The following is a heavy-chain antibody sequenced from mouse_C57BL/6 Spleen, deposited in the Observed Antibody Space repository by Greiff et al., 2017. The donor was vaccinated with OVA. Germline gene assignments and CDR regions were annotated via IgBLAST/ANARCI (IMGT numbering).Heavy chain of an antibody. Sequence: QVQLQQPGAELVRPGTSVKLSCKASGYTFTSYWMHWVKQRPGQGLEWIGVIDPSDSYTNYNQKFKGKATLTVDTSSSTAYMQLSSLTSEDSAVYYCARLGDYYGSSYLDYWGQGTTLTVSS. CDR2: IDPSDSYT. CDR1: GYTFTSYW. J-gene: IGHJ2*01. V-gene: IGHV1-59*01. D-gene: IGHD1-1*01. CDR3: ARLGDYYGSSYLDY.